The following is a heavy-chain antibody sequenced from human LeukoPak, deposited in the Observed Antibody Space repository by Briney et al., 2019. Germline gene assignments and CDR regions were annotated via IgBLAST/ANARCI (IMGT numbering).Heavy chain of an antibody. CDR3: ARDMTRRWLQVRFSGGMDV. Sequence: PGGSLRLSCAASGFTFSSYAMHWVRQAPGKGLEWVAVISYDGSNKYYADSVKGRFTISRDNSKNTLYLQMNSLRAEDTAVYYCARDMTRRWLQVRFSGGMDVWGQGTTVTVSS. CDR2: ISYDGSNK. CDR1: GFTFSSYA. J-gene: IGHJ6*02. V-gene: IGHV3-30-3*01. D-gene: IGHD5-24*01.